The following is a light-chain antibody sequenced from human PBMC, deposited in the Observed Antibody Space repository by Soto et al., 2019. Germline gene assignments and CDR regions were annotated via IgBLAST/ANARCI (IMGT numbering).Light chain of an antibody. Sequence: EVVMKQSPATLSVSPGDKVSLSCRANQTISNTLAWYQQKPGQAPRLLIYAASTRATGVSARFSGSGSGTEFTLTISSLQSEDFTIYYCQYYNNWLATFGGGTKVDI. J-gene: IGKJ4*01. V-gene: IGKV3-15*01. CDR2: AAS. CDR1: QTISNT. CDR3: QYYNNWLAT.